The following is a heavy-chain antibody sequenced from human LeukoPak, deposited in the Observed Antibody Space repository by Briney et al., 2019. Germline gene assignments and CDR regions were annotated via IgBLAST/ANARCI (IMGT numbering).Heavy chain of an antibody. CDR3: ARARNSGKSLYYFDN. CDR1: GGSTSSSNDY. V-gene: IGHV4-39*07. CDR2: IHYSGST. J-gene: IGHJ4*02. D-gene: IGHD4-23*01. Sequence: PSETLSLTCTVSGGSTSSSNDYWGWIRQPPGKRLEWIASIHYSGSTYFNPSLKSRLTISVDTSKNQFSLKMNSVTAADTAVYYCARARNSGKSLYYFDNWGQGTLVTVSS.